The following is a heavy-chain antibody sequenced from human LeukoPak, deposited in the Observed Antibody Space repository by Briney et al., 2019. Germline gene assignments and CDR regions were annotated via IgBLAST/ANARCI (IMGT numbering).Heavy chain of an antibody. CDR3: ARGGYSYGRANDAFDI. Sequence: SKTLSLTCTVSGGSISSYYWSWIRQPPGKGLEWIGYIYYSGSTNYNPSLKSRVTISVDTSKNQFSLKLSSVTAADTAVYYCARGGYSYGRANDAFDIWGQGTMVTVSS. CDR2: IYYSGST. J-gene: IGHJ3*02. V-gene: IGHV4-59*01. CDR1: GGSISSYY. D-gene: IGHD5-18*01.